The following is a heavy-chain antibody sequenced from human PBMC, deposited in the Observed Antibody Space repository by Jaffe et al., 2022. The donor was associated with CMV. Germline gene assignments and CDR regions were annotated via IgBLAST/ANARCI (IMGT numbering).Heavy chain of an antibody. J-gene: IGHJ4*02. Sequence: EVQLLESGGGLVQPGGSLRLSCSASGFNFKNYAMSWVRQAPGKGLEWVSGVTDSGSSTYYADSVKGRFTISRDNSQSTVYLQMTSLRVEDTAVYYCAKDYTRVESSPIMDYWGQGTLVTVSS. CDR3: AKDYTRVESSPIMDY. CDR1: GFNFKNYA. CDR2: VTDSGSST. V-gene: IGHV3-23*01. D-gene: IGHD3-16*01.